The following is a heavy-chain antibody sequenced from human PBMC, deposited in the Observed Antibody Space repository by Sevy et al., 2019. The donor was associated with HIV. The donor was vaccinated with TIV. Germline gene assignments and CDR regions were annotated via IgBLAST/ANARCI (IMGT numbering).Heavy chain of an antibody. J-gene: IGHJ1*01. Sequence: GGSLRLSCVASEFTFSSYEKNWVRQAPGKGLEWVSHISNSGSIIYYEDSVKGRFTISRDNAKNSLYLQMNSLRAEDTAVYYCAREDGSRQYFQYWGQGTLVTVSS. D-gene: IGHD6-13*01. CDR2: ISNSGSII. CDR1: EFTFSSYE. V-gene: IGHV3-48*03. CDR3: AREDGSRQYFQY.